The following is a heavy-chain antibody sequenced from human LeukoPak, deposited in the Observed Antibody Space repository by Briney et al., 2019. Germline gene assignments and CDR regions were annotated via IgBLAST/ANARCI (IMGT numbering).Heavy chain of an antibody. J-gene: IGHJ5*02. V-gene: IGHV1-24*01. CDR1: GYTLTELS. Sequence: ASVEVSCKVSGYTLTELSMHWVRQAPGKGLEWMGGFDPEDGETIYAQKFQGRVTMTEDTSTDTAYMELSSLRSEDTAVYYCATFVKFPLHYGDYVPNWFDPWGQGTLVTVSS. CDR3: ATFVKFPLHYGDYVPNWFDP. CDR2: FDPEDGET. D-gene: IGHD4-17*01.